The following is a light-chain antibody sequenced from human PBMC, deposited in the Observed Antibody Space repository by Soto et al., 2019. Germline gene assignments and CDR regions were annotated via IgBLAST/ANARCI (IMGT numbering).Light chain of an antibody. V-gene: IGKV1-39*01. CDR1: QSISNR. CDR2: RAS. J-gene: IGKJ4*01. CDR3: QQSYTTPLT. Sequence: DIQMTQSPSSLSAYVGDSVTITCRASQSISNRLNWYQQHALGRAPKLLIYRASTLQGGVPSRFSGSGSGTDFTLTISSLQPEDFATYYCQQSYTTPLTFGGGTKVDIK.